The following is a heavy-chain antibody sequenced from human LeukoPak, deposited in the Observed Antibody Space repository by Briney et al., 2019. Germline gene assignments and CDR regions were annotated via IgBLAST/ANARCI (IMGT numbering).Heavy chain of an antibody. Sequence: PGGSLRLSCAASGFTFSSYSMNWVRQAPGKGLEWVSSISSSSSYIYYADSVKGRFTISRDNAKNSLYLQMNSLRAEDTAVYYCARDLRSVFLSIAAAGPMDVWGKGTTVTVSS. CDR1: GFTFSSYS. CDR3: ARDLRSVFLSIAAAGPMDV. V-gene: IGHV3-21*01. CDR2: ISSSSSYI. J-gene: IGHJ6*03. D-gene: IGHD6-13*01.